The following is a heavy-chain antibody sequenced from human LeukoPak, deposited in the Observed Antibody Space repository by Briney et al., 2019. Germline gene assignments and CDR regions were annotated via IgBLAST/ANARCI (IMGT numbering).Heavy chain of an antibody. V-gene: IGHV4-39*01. D-gene: IGHD5-12*01. CDR3: VRHDGRGGATMGAFDS. J-gene: IGHJ5*01. CDR1: AGSFISSSHH. Sequence: PSETLSLTCTVSAGSFISSSHHWGWIRQSPGKGLEWIGSVYYGRTTYYNPSLDGRVTVSLDTSANQFSLQLNSVTAADTAVYYCVRHDGRGGATMGAFDSWGQGSLVTVSS. CDR2: VYYGRTT.